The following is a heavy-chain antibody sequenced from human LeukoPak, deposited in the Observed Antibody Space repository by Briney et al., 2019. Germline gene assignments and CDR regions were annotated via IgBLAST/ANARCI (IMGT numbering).Heavy chain of an antibody. CDR2: ISAYNGNT. V-gene: IGHV1-18*01. CDR1: GYTLTSYG. Sequence: ASLKVSCKASGYTLTSYGISWVRQAPGQGLEWMGWISAYNGNTNYAQKLQGRVTMTTDTSTSTAYMELRSLRSDDTAVYYCAREQLGYSYGSHFLMDVWGQGTTVTVSS. D-gene: IGHD5-18*01. J-gene: IGHJ6*02. CDR3: AREQLGYSYGSHFLMDV.